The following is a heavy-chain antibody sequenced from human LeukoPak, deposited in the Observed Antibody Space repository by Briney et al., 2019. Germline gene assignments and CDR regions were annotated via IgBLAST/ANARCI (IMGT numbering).Heavy chain of an antibody. CDR3: ASYCLSTRCQEPHVY. CDR1: GFTFSSYW. J-gene: IGHJ4*02. Sequence: PGGSLRLSCAASGFTFSSYWMSWVRQAPGKGLEWVSNIKRDGSEKYYVDSVKGRFTISRDNAKNSLYLQMNSLRAEDTAVYYCASYCLSTRCQEPHVYWGQGTLVTVSS. V-gene: IGHV3-7*05. CDR2: IKRDGSEK. D-gene: IGHD2-2*01.